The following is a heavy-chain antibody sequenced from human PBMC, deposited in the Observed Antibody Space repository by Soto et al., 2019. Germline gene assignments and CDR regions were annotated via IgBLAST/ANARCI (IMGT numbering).Heavy chain of an antibody. J-gene: IGHJ4*01. D-gene: IGHD3-22*01. CDR3: ARTYDSNGYANEFDS. CDR1: GRSITSYY. V-gene: IGHV4-59*12. CDR2: IYDNGIT. Sequence: QVVLQESGPGLVKPSETLSLTCSVSGRSITSYYWSWVRQPPGKGLEWLGYIYDNGITSQNPSLKSRVTMSADTSQNQFSLKLTSGTGADTAVYYCARTYDSNGYANEFDSWGHGILVTVTS.